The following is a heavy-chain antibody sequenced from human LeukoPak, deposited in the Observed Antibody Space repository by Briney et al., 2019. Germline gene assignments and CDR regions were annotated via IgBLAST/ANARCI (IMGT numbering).Heavy chain of an antibody. CDR1: GFTFSSYA. J-gene: IGHJ3*02. D-gene: IGHD3-16*01. V-gene: IGHV3-53*01. CDR3: ARGESTRLGEFTAFDI. CDR2: IYSGGST. Sequence: PGGSLRLSCAASGFTFSSYAMSWVRQAPGKGLEWVSVIYSGGSTYYADSVKGRFTISRDNSKNTLYLQMNSLRAEDTAVYYCARGESTRLGEFTAFDIWGQGTMVTVSS.